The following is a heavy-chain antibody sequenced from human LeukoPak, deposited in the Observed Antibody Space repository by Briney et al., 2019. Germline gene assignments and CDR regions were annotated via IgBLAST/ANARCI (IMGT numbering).Heavy chain of an antibody. D-gene: IGHD3-22*01. CDR2: VYDSGST. CDR1: GDSISKYF. V-gene: IGHV4-59*08. CDR3: ARHAYYYDRSGSYEAFDI. J-gene: IGHJ3*02. Sequence: KTSETLSPTCTVSGDSISKYFWSWIRQPPGKGLEWIGYVYDSGSTNYNPSLKSRVTISLDTSRTQFSLILTSVNAADTAVYYCARHAYYYDRSGSYEAFDIWGQGTMVTVSS.